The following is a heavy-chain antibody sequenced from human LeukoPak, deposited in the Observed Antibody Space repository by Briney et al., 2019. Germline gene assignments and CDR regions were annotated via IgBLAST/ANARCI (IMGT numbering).Heavy chain of an antibody. CDR2: ISGSGGST. CDR3: AKAKLAGGYYFDY. CDR1: GFTFSSYA. V-gene: IGHV3-23*01. D-gene: IGHD6-19*01. Sequence: GGSLRLSCAASGFTFSSYAMSWVRQAPGKGLECVSAISGSGGSTYYADSVKGRFTISRDNSKNTLYLQMNSLRAEDPAVYYCAKAKLAGGYYFDYWGQGTLVTVSS. J-gene: IGHJ4*02.